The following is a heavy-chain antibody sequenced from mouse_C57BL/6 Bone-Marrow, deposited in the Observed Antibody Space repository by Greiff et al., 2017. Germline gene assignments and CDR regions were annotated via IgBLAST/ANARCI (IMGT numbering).Heavy chain of an antibody. CDR3: ARGYYYGSSPYAMDY. CDR1: GYTFTNYW. Sequence: QVQLQQSGAELVRPGTSVKMSCKASGYTFTNYWIGWAKQRPGHGLEWIGDIYPGGGYTNYNEKFKGKATLTADKSSSTAYMQFSSLTSEDSAIYYCARGYYYGSSPYAMDYWGQGTSVTVSS. D-gene: IGHD1-1*01. V-gene: IGHV1-63*01. J-gene: IGHJ4*01. CDR2: IYPGGGYT.